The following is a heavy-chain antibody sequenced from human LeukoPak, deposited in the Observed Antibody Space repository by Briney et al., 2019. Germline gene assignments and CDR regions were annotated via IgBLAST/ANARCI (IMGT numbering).Heavy chain of an antibody. Sequence: GASVKVSCKASGYTFTGYYMHWVRQAPGQGLEWMGWINPNSGGTNYAQKFQGRVTMTRDMSTSTVYMELSSLRSEDTAVYYCARGTVYYYDSSGYYPNAFDYWGQGTLVTVSS. V-gene: IGHV1-2*02. CDR2: INPNSGGT. D-gene: IGHD3-22*01. CDR1: GYTFTGYY. CDR3: ARGTVYYYDSSGYYPNAFDY. J-gene: IGHJ4*02.